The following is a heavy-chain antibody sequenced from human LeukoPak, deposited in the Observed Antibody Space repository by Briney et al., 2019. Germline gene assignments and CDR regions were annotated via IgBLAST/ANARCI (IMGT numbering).Heavy chain of an antibody. D-gene: IGHD3-10*01. J-gene: IGHJ4*02. CDR2: ISGSGGST. CDR3: ARESPVIRGIDY. CDR1: GFTFSSYA. V-gene: IGHV3-23*01. Sequence: GGSLRLSCAASGFTFSSYAMSWVRQAPGKGLEWVSAISGSGGSTYYADSVKGRLTISRDNSKTTLYLQMNSLRAEDTAVYYCARESPVIRGIDYWGQGTLVTVSS.